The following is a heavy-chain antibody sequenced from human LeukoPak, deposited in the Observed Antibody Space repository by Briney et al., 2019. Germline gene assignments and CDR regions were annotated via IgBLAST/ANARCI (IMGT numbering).Heavy chain of an antibody. CDR1: GYTFTSYA. V-gene: IGHV7-4-1*02. CDR2: INTNTGNP. J-gene: IGHJ4*02. Sequence: GASVKVSCKASGYTFTSYAMNWVRQAPGQGLEWMGWINTNTGNPTYAQGFTGRFVLSLDTSVSTAYLQISSLKAEDTAVYYCARIARVSSSWYFRYWGQGTLVTVSS. CDR3: ARIARVSSSWYFRY. D-gene: IGHD6-13*01.